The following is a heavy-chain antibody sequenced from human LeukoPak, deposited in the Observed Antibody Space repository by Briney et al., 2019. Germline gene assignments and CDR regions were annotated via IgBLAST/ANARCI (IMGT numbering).Heavy chain of an antibody. CDR1: GYSISSGYY. V-gene: IGHV4-38-2*02. CDR2: IYHSGST. CDR3: ARDSSGWLDY. Sequence: SETLSLTCTVSGYSISSGYYWGWIRQPPGKGLEWIGSIYHSGSTYYNPSLKSRVTISVDTSKNQFSLKLSSVTAADTAVYYCARDSSGWLDYWGQGTLVTVSS. J-gene: IGHJ4*02. D-gene: IGHD6-25*01.